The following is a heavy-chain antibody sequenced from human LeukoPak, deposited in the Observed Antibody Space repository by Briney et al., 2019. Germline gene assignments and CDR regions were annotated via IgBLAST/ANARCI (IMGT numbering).Heavy chain of an antibody. V-gene: IGHV3-33*06. Sequence: PGGSLRLSCAASGFTFNTHGMHWVRQAPGKGLEWVAAIWFDGSVKHYSDAVKGRFTISRDNSLNTLHLQMSSLRVEDTAVYYCAKDTAVQLLEPAFWGQGTLVTVSS. CDR1: GFTFNTHG. D-gene: IGHD3-3*01. J-gene: IGHJ4*02. CDR3: AKDTAVQLLEPAF. CDR2: IWFDGSVK.